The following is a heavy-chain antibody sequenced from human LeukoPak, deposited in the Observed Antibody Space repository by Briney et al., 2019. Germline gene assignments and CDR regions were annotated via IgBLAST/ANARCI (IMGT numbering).Heavy chain of an antibody. V-gene: IGHV1-18*01. CDR1: GFTFTSYG. CDR3: AKKGQADDGGKPD. J-gene: IGHJ4*02. Sequence: ASVKVSCKASGFTFTSYGIPWVRQAPGQGLEWMGWISAYNGNTNYAQKFQDRVTMTIDTSTSTAYMELRSLRSDDTAVYYCAKKGQADDGGKPDWGQGTLVTVSS. CDR2: ISAYNGNT.